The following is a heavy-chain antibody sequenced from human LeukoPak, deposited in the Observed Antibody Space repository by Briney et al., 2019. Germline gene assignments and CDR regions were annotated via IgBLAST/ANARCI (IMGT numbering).Heavy chain of an antibody. D-gene: IGHD3-10*01. V-gene: IGHV1-8*02. J-gene: IGHJ4*02. Sequence: GASVKVSCKASGYTFTGYYMHWVRQAPGQGLEWMGWMNPNSGNTGYAQKFQGRVTMTRNTSISTAYMELSSLRSEDTAVYYCARVATMVRGVIGYWGQGTLVTVSS. CDR3: ARVATMVRGVIGY. CDR2: MNPNSGNT. CDR1: GYTFTGYY.